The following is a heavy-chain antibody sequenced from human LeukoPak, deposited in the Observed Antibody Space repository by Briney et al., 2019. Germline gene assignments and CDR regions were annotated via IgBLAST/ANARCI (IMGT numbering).Heavy chain of an antibody. CDR1: GGSISSYY. D-gene: IGHD6-13*01. Sequence: PSETLSLTCTVSGGSISSYYWSWIRQPPGKGLEWIGYIYYSGSTNYNPSLKSRVTISVDTSKNQFSLKLSSVTAADTAVYYCARDRSSSWYKGYYYYGMDVWGQGTTVTVSS. CDR3: ARDRSSSWYKGYYYYGMDV. V-gene: IGHV4-59*01. CDR2: IYYSGST. J-gene: IGHJ6*02.